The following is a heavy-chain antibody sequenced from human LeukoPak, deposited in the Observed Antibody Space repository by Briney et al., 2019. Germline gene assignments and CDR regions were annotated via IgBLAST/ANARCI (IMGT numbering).Heavy chain of an antibody. Sequence: QPGGSLRLSCAASGFTFSSYAMSWVRQAPGKGLEWVSGISGSDGSTYYADSVKGRFTISRDNSKNTLYLQMNSLRAEDTAVYYCAKKLGITMLRGGYYIDVWGKGTTVTVSS. CDR3: AKKLGITMLRGGYYIDV. CDR1: GFTFSSYA. J-gene: IGHJ6*03. CDR2: ISGSDGST. D-gene: IGHD3-10*01. V-gene: IGHV3-23*01.